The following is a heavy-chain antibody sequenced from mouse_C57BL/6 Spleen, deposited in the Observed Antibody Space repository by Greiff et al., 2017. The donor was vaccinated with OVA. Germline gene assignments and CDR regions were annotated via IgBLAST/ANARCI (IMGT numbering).Heavy chain of an antibody. V-gene: IGHV1-55*01. Sequence: QVQLKQPGAELVKPGASVKMSCKASGYTFTSYWITWVKQRPGQGLEWIGDIYPGSGSTNYNEKFKSKATLTVDTSSSTAYMQLSSLTSEDSAVYYCARDYYGSRDYYYAMDYWGQGTSVTVSS. CDR3: ARDYYGSRDYYYAMDY. CDR1: GYTFTSYW. J-gene: IGHJ4*01. CDR2: IYPGSGST. D-gene: IGHD1-1*01.